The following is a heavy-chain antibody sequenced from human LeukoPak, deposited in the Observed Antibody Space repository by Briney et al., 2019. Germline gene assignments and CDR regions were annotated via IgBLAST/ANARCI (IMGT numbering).Heavy chain of an antibody. CDR2: ISYDGSNK. CDR1: RFTLSSYA. V-gene: IGHV3-30*01. CDR3: ARVGILSARGALDY. D-gene: IGHD3-10*01. J-gene: IGHJ4*02. Sequence: GGSLRLSCAASRFTLSSYAMHWVRQAPGKGLEWVAVISYDGSNKYYADSVKGRFTISRDNSKNTLYLQMNSLRAEDTAVYYCARVGILSARGALDYWGQGTLVTVSS.